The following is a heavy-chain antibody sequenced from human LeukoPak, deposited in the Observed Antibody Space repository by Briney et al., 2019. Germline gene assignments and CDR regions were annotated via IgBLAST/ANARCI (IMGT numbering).Heavy chain of an antibody. Sequence: GGSLRLSCAASGFTFSSYSMNWVRQAPGKGLEWVSSISSSSSYIYYADSVKGRFTISRDNAKNSLYLQMNSLRSEDTAVYYCARAALRYCSGGSCYSGYYYYYMDVWGKGTTVTVSS. CDR2: ISSSSSYI. D-gene: IGHD2-15*01. V-gene: IGHV3-21*04. CDR3: ARAALRYCSGGSCYSGYYYYYMDV. CDR1: GFTFSSYS. J-gene: IGHJ6*03.